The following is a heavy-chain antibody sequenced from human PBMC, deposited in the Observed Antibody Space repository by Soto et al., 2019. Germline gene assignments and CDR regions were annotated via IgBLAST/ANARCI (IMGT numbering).Heavy chain of an antibody. Sequence: ASVKVSCKASGYTLTTYFMHWVRQAPGQGLEWMGWINPNSGGTNYAQKFQGWVTMTRDTSISTAYMELSRLRSDDTAVYYCARTALLYWDFDYWGQGTLVTVSS. CDR3: ARTALLYWDFDY. CDR1: GYTLTTYF. D-gene: IGHD3-10*01. J-gene: IGHJ4*02. CDR2: INPNSGGT. V-gene: IGHV1-2*04.